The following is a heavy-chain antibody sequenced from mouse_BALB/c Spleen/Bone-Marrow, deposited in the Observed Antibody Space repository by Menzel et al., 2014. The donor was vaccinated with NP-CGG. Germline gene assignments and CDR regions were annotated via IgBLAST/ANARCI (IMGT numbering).Heavy chain of an antibody. Sequence: QLVESGLDLVQPSQSLLLTCTVTGYSITSGYSWHWIRQFPGNKLEWMGYIHYSAGTNYNPSLKSRISITRDTSKNQFFLQLNSVTTEDTATYYCARSNGYYAMDFRRQGTPGTVSS. V-gene: IGHV3-1*02. CDR1: GYSITSGYS. J-gene: IGHJ4*01. CDR3: ARSNGYYAMDF. CDR2: IHYSAGT.